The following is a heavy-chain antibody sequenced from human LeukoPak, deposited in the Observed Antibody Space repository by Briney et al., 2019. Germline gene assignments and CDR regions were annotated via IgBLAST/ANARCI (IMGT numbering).Heavy chain of an antibody. V-gene: IGHV4-39*07. CDR3: ARAAKVHQLALLDV. J-gene: IGHJ6*04. CDR2: IYYSGST. D-gene: IGHD2-2*01. CDR1: GGSISSSSYY. Sequence: SVTLSLTCTVSGGSISSSSYYWVWIRHPPGKGLEWIGSIYYSGSTYYNPSLKSRVTISVDTSKIRFSRKLSSVTAADTAVYYCARAAKVHQLALLDVWGKGTTVTVSS.